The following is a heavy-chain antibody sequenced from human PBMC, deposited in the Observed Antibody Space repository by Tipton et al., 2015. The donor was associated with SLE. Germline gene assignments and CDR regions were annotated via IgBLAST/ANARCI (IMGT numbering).Heavy chain of an antibody. D-gene: IGHD3-3*01. V-gene: IGHV4-59*12. CDR2: IYYSGST. CDR1: GGSISSYY. Sequence: TLSLTCTVSGGSISSYYWSWIRQPPGKGLEWIGYIYYSGSTNYNPSLKSRVTMSVDTSKNQFSLKLSSVTAADTAVYYCAREYDFWSGLDYWGQGTLVTVSS. J-gene: IGHJ4*02. CDR3: AREYDFWSGLDY.